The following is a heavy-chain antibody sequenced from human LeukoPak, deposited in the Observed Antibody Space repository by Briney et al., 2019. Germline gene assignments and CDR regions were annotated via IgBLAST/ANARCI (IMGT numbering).Heavy chain of an antibody. V-gene: IGHV3-48*03. CDR3: ARSARLMKGVVEVTALDD. CDR2: LSSSGSAF. J-gene: IGHJ4*02. Sequence: PGGSLRLFCAASGFTFRSYEMNWVRQAPGKGLEWIAYLSSSGSAFSYADSVKGRFTIARDNAKNSVYLEMNSLRADDTAVYYCARSARLMKGVVEVTALDDWGQGTLVTVSS. D-gene: IGHD3-3*01. CDR1: GFTFRSYE.